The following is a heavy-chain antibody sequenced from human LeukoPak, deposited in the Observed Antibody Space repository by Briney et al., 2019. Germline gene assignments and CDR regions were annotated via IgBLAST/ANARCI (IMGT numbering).Heavy chain of an antibody. V-gene: IGHV5-51*01. CDR3: VRAEYFASESFPAHY. Sequence: GESLKMSCRGSGYIFTNYRIGWVRQMSGKDLEWMGMIYPGDSDTRYSPSFQGQVTMSVDKSITTACLQWSSLKASDTAMYFCVRAEYFASESFPAHYWGQGTLVTVSS. J-gene: IGHJ4*02. D-gene: IGHD3-10*01. CDR1: GYIFTNYR. CDR2: IYPGDSDT.